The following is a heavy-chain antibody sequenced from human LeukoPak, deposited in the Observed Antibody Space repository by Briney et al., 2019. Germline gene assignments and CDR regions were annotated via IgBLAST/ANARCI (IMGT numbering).Heavy chain of an antibody. CDR2: ISSSSSYT. V-gene: IGHV3-11*06. J-gene: IGHJ6*04. Sequence: GGSLRLSCAASGFTFSNYYMSWVRQAPGKGLEWVSYISSSSSYTNYADSVKGRFTISRDNSKNSLYLQMNSLRAEHTAVYYCARDLGSGSYSFYYYYGMDVWGKGTTATVSS. CDR3: ARDLGSGSYSFYYYYGMDV. D-gene: IGHD3-10*01. CDR1: GFTFSNYY.